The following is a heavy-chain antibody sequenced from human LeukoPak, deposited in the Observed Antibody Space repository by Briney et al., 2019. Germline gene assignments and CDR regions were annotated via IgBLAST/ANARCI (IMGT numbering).Heavy chain of an antibody. CDR1: GFTFSSYG. Sequence: PGGSLRPSCAASGFTFSSYGMHWVRQAPGKGLEWVAFIRYDGSNKYYADSVKGRFTISRDNSKNTLYLQMNSLRAEDTAVYYCAKKGAAAGTALYYFDYWGQGTLVTVSS. D-gene: IGHD6-13*01. V-gene: IGHV3-30*02. CDR3: AKKGAAAGTALYYFDY. J-gene: IGHJ4*02. CDR2: IRYDGSNK.